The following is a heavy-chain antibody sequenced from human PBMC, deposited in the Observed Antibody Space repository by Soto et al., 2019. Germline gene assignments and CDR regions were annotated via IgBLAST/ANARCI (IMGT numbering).Heavy chain of an antibody. Sequence: SETLSLTCAVYGGSFSGYYWSWIRQPPGKGLEWIGEINHSGSTNYNPSLKSRVTISVDTSKNQFSLKLSSVTAADTAVYYCARGGELRYVDWLLLGLDPSGQGTLVTVSS. CDR2: INHSGST. CDR1: GGSFSGYY. CDR3: ARGGELRYVDWLLLGLDP. J-gene: IGHJ5*02. V-gene: IGHV4-34*01. D-gene: IGHD3-9*01.